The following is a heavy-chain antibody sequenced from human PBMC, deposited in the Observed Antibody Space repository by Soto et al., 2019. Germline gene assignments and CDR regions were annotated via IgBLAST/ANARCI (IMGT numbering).Heavy chain of an antibody. V-gene: IGHV1-69*06. CDR1: GGTFSSYA. Sequence: QVQLEQSGAEVKKPGSSVTVSCKASGGTFSSYAISWVRQAPGRGLEWMGGIIPIFSTANYAQKFQGGVTINADKSTSTAYMELSSLRAEDTAVYYGASTGNYYFDYWGQGTLVTVSS. J-gene: IGHJ4*02. D-gene: IGHD4-17*01. CDR2: IIPIFSTA. CDR3: ASTGNYYFDY.